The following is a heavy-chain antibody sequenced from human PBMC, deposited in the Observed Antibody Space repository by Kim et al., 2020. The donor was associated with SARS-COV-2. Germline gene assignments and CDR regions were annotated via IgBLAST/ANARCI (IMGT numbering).Heavy chain of an antibody. V-gene: IGHV1-69*13. J-gene: IGHJ5*02. CDR1: GGTFSSYA. CDR3: AIQGASRSGYYRFWFDP. Sequence: SVKVSCKASGGTFSSYAISWVRQAPGQGLEWMGGIIPNFGTANYAQKFQGRVTITADESTSTAYMELSSLRSEDTAVYYCAIQGASRSGYYRFWFDPWGQGTLVTVSS. D-gene: IGHD3-22*01. CDR2: IIPNFGTA.